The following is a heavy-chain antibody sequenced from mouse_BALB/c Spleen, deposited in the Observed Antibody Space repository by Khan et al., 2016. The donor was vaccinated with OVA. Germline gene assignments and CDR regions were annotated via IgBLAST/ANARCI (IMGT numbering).Heavy chain of an antibody. CDR3: ARKGRHYYGRSQYYYAMDY. D-gene: IGHD1-1*01. Sequence: QVQLQQSGPGLVQPSQSLSITCTVSGFSLTSYGVHWVRQSPGKGLEWLGVIWSGGSPDYNAAFISRLSISKDNSKSQVFFKMNSLQANDTAVYYCARKGRHYYGRSQYYYAMDYWGQGTSVTVSS. CDR1: GFSLTSYG. CDR2: IWSGGSP. J-gene: IGHJ4*01. V-gene: IGHV2-2*02.